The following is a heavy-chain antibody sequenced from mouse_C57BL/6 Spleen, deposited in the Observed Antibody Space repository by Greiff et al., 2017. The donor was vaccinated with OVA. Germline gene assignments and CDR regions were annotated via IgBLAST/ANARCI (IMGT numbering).Heavy chain of an antibody. J-gene: IGHJ4*01. CDR1: GFTFSSYG. Sequence: EVKLMESGGDLVKPGGSLKLSCAASGFTFSSYGMSWVRQTPDQRLEWVATISSCGSYTYSPDSVKGRFTISRDNAKNTLYLQMSSLKSEDTAMYYCARSPSYGSSYGYAMDYWGQGTSVTVSS. CDR2: ISSCGSYT. D-gene: IGHD1-1*01. CDR3: ARSPSYGSSYGYAMDY. V-gene: IGHV5-6*01.